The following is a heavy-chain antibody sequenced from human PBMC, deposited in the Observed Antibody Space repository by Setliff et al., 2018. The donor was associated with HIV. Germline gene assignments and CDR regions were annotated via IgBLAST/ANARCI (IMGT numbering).Heavy chain of an antibody. CDR1: GGSINSYY. CDR3: ARGGTSSNWFGP. V-gene: IGHV4-59*01. D-gene: IGHD2-2*01. J-gene: IGHJ5*02. Sequence: PSETLSLTCTVSGGSINSYYWSWIRQSPGKGLEWIGYIYNSVTTNYNPSLKSRATISLDTSKNQFSLKLTSVTAADTAVYYCARGGTSSNWFGPWGQGTLVTVSS. CDR2: IYNSVTT.